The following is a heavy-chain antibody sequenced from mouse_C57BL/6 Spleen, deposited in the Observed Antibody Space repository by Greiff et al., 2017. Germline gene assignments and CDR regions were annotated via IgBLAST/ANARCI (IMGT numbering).Heavy chain of an antibody. J-gene: IGHJ3*01. CDR2: INPSTGGT. Sequence: DVQLQESGPELVKPGASVKISCKASGYSFTGYYMNWVKQSPEKSLEWIGEINPSTGGTTYNQKFKAKATLTVDKSSSTAYMQLKSLTSEDSAVYYCARGPSAWFAYWGQGTLVTVSA. CDR3: ARGPSAWFAY. V-gene: IGHV1-42*01. CDR1: GYSFTGYY.